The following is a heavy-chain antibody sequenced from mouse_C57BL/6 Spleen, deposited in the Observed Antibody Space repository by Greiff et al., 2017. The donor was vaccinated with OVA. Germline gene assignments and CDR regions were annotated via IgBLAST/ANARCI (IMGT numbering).Heavy chain of an antibody. CDR2: IYPGDGDT. V-gene: IGHV1-80*01. D-gene: IGHD4-1*01. J-gene: IGHJ2*01. CDR1: GYAFSSYW. CDR3: AREALTGYFDG. Sequence: VQLQQSGAELVKPGASVKISCKASGYAFSSYWMNWVKQRPGKGLEWIGQIYPGDGDTNYNGKFKGKATLTADKSSSTAYMQLSSLTSEDSAVYFCAREALTGYFDGWGKGTTLTVSS.